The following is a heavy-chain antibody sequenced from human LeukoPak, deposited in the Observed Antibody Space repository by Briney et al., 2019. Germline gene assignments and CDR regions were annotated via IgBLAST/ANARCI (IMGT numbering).Heavy chain of an antibody. CDR2: INPNSGGT. D-gene: IGHD1-26*01. Sequence: ASVKVSFKASGYTFTGYYMHWVRQAPGQGLEWMGWINPNSGGTSYAQKFQGRVTMTRDTSINTDYMELSRLRSDDTAVYYCAKEDSGSSIDYWGQGTLVTVSS. J-gene: IGHJ4*02. CDR1: GYTFTGYY. V-gene: IGHV1-2*02. CDR3: AKEDSGSSIDY.